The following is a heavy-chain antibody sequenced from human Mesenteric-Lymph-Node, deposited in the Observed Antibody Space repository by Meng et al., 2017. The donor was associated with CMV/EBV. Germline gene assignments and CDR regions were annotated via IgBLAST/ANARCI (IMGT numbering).Heavy chain of an antibody. V-gene: IGHV3-69-1*01. Sequence: GESLKISCAASGFTFTYYWMSWVRQAPGKGLEWVSSISSSSYIYYADSVKGRFTISRDNAKNSLYLQMNSLRAEDTAVYYCARERATYYDFWRDYWGQGTLVTVSS. CDR1: GFTFTYYW. J-gene: IGHJ4*02. D-gene: IGHD3-3*01. CDR2: ISSSSYI. CDR3: ARERATYYDFWRDY.